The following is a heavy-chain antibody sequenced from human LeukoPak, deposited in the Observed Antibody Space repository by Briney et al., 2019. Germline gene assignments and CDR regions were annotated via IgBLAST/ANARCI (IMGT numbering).Heavy chain of an antibody. J-gene: IGHJ4*02. CDR3: ARAYPTFGIAVAGREYFDY. CDR1: GGSISSYC. D-gene: IGHD6-19*01. CDR2: VYSSGST. Sequence: PSETLSLTCTVSGGSISSYCWSWIRQPAGKGLEWIGRVYSSGSTKYNPSLKSRVTMSVDTSKNQFSLQLSSVTAADTAVYYCARAYPTFGIAVAGREYFDYWGQGTLVTVSS. V-gene: IGHV4-4*07.